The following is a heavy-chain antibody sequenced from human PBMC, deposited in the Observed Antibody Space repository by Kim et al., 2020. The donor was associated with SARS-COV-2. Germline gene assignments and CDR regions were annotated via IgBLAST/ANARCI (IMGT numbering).Heavy chain of an antibody. CDR1: GGSFSGYY. V-gene: IGHV4-34*01. CDR2: INHSGST. Sequence: SETLSLTCAVYGGSFSGYYWSWIRQPPGKGLEWIGEINHSGSTNYNPSLKSRVTISVDTSKNQFSLKLSSVTAADTAVYYCARGGSSWYHTSPATYYYYYYGMDVWGQGTTVTISS. CDR3: ARGGSSWYHTSPATYYYYYYGMDV. D-gene: IGHD6-13*01. J-gene: IGHJ6*02.